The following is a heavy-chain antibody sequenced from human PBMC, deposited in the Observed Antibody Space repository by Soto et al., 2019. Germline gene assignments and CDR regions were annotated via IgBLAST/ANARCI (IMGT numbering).Heavy chain of an antibody. CDR2: IIPITGTV. D-gene: IGHD6-6*01. Sequence: QVQLVQSGAEVKKPGSSVKVSCKVSGGTFSSYAIGWVRQAPGQGLEWMGGIIPITGTVNYAQKFQGRVHITADELTTTAYMELSSLRTEDTAVYYCAREYSSSAQYLYIDGWGLCTLVTVSS. CDR1: GGTFSSYA. CDR3: AREYSSSAQYLYIDG. V-gene: IGHV1-69*01. J-gene: IGHJ2*01.